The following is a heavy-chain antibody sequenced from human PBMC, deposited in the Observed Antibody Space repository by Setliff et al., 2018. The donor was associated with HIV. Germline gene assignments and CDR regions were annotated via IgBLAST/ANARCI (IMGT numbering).Heavy chain of an antibody. CDR3: ARVYYYDSSGYSEPSYMDV. Sequence: SETLSLTCTVSGGSINSHYWSWIRQPPGKGLEWIAYVYYSGSTSYNPSLKSRVTISVDTSKKQFSLKLSSVTAADTAVYYCARVYYYDSSGYSEPSYMDVWGKGTTVTVSS. J-gene: IGHJ6*03. V-gene: IGHV4-59*11. CDR1: GGSINSHY. CDR2: VYYSGST. D-gene: IGHD3-22*01.